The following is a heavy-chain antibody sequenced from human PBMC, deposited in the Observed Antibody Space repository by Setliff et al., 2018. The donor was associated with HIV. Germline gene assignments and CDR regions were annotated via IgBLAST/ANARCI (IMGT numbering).Heavy chain of an antibody. J-gene: IGHJ4*02. CDR2: IHHSGRT. D-gene: IGHD2-15*01. CDR3: ARSGYCSGGSCSTFAY. V-gene: IGHV4-4*02. Sequence: LSLTCAVSGGSISSSDWWTWVRQPPGRGLEWIGEIHHSGRTNYNPSLKSRVTISVDQSENQFSLRLSSVTAADTAVYYCARSGYCSGGSCSTFAYWGQGTLVTVSS. CDR1: GGSISSSDW.